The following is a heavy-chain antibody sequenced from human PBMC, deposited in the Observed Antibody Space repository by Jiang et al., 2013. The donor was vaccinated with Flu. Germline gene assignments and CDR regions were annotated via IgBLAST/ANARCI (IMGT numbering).Heavy chain of an antibody. V-gene: IGHV2-70*11. D-gene: IGHD2-15*01. CDR3: ARMQGYCSGGSCYVGAFDI. CDR1: GFSLSTSGMC. Sequence: TQTLTLTCTFSGFSLSTSGMCVSWIRQPPGKALEWLARIDWDDDKYYSTSLKTRLTISKDTSKNQVVLTMTNMDPVDTATYYCARMQGYCSGGSCYVGAFDIWGQGTMVTVSS. CDR2: IDWDDDK. J-gene: IGHJ3*02.